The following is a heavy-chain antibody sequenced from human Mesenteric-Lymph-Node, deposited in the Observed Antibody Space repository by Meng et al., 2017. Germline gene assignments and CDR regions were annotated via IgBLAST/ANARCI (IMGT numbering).Heavy chain of an antibody. J-gene: IGHJ3*02. Sequence: GESLKISCKGSGYSFTSYWIGWVRQMPGKGLEWMGIIYPGDPDTRYSPSFQGQVTISADKSIRTAYLQWSSLKASDTAMYYCARPLAVAGTGAFDIWGQGTMVTVSS. CDR2: IYPGDPDT. CDR1: GYSFTSYW. D-gene: IGHD6-19*01. CDR3: ARPLAVAGTGAFDI. V-gene: IGHV5-51*01.